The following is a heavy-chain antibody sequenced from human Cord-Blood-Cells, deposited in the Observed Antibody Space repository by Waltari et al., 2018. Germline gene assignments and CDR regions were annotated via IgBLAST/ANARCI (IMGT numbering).Heavy chain of an antibody. CDR1: GGTFRSYA. Sequence: QVQLVQSGAAVKKPGSSVKVSCKASGGTFRSYAITWVRQAPGQGLEWMGGIIPIFGTANYAQKFQGRVTITADESTSTAYMELSSLRSEDTAVYYCASPSTTVFAFDIWGQGTMVTVSS. D-gene: IGHD4-4*01. J-gene: IGHJ3*02. CDR2: IIPIFGTA. CDR3: ASPSTTVFAFDI. V-gene: IGHV1-69*01.